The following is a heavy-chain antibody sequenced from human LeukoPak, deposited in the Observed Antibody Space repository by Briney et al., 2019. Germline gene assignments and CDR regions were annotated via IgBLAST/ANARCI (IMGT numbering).Heavy chain of an antibody. V-gene: IGHV3-30*03. CDR1: GFTFSSCG. Sequence: GGSLRLSCAASGFTFSSCGMHWVRQAPGKGLEWVAVISYDGSNEYYADSVKGRFTISRDNSKNTVYLQMDSLRPEDTAVYYCARSSITMIVVVSNFDYWGQGSLVTVSS. CDR3: ARSSITMIVVVSNFDY. D-gene: IGHD3-22*01. CDR2: ISYDGSNE. J-gene: IGHJ4*02.